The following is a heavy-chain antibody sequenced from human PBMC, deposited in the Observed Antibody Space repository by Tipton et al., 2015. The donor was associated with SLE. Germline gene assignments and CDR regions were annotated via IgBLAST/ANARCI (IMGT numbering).Heavy chain of an antibody. J-gene: IGHJ5*02. CDR1: GGSISSGGYS. V-gene: IGHV4-30-2*01. CDR3: ARGSVGATGDWFDP. Sequence: TLSLTCAVSGGSISSGGYSWSWIRQPPGKGLEWIGYIYHSGSTYYNPSLKSRVTISVDTSKNQFSLKLSSVTAADTAVYYCARGSVGATGDWFDPWGQGTLVTVSS. CDR2: IYHSGST. D-gene: IGHD1-26*01.